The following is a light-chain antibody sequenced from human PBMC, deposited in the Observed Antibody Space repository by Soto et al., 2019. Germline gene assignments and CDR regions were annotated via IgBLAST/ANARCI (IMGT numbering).Light chain of an antibody. CDR3: QQYYKVPVT. J-gene: IGKJ5*01. Sequence: DIQMTQSPSSLSASIGDSVTITCQPTQDVNNSLNWYQQKPRKAPNLLIYDVSNLGTGVPSRFSGSGSGTDFTFTISRLQPEDSVTYYCQQYYKVPVTFGHGTRLEI. CDR2: DVS. V-gene: IGKV1-33*01. CDR1: QDVNNS.